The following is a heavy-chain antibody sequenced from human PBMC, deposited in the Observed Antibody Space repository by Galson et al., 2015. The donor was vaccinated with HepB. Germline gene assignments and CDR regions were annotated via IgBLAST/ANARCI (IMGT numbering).Heavy chain of an antibody. D-gene: IGHD3-9*01. Sequence: SLRLSCAASGFTFSSYAMSWVRQAPGKGLEWVSAISGSGGSTYYADSVKGRFTISRDNSKNTLYLQMNSLRAEDTAVYYCAKDQVRYFDWLPLPYYFDYWGQGTLVTVSS. CDR3: AKDQVRYFDWLPLPYYFDY. CDR2: ISGSGGST. J-gene: IGHJ4*02. V-gene: IGHV3-23*01. CDR1: GFTFSSYA.